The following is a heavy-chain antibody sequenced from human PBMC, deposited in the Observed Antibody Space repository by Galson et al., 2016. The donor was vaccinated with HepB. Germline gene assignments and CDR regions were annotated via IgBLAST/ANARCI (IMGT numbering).Heavy chain of an antibody. CDR1: GGSISRSNYY. D-gene: IGHD2-15*01. Sequence: ETLSLTCTVSGGSISRSNYYWGWIRQPPGKGLEWIGSIYYSGSTTYNPSLKSRVTISVDTSNNQFSLNLSSVTAADTAVYYCARDSIGGNRAFDVWGRGTMVTVSS. J-gene: IGHJ3*01. CDR2: IYYSGST. V-gene: IGHV4-39*07. CDR3: ARDSIGGNRAFDV.